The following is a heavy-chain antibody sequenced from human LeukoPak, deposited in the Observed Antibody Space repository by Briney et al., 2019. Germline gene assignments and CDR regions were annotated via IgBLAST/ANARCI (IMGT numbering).Heavy chain of an antibody. CDR1: GFTFSSYA. CDR2: ISGSGGST. V-gene: IGHV3-23*01. CDR3: AKRYSGYDYYFDY. D-gene: IGHD5-12*01. J-gene: IGHJ4*02. Sequence: GASLRLSCAASGFTFSSYAMSWVRQAPGKGLEWVSAISGSGGSTYYADSVKGRFTISRDNSKNTLYLQMNSLRAEDTAVYYCAKRYSGYDYYFDYWGQGTLVTVSS.